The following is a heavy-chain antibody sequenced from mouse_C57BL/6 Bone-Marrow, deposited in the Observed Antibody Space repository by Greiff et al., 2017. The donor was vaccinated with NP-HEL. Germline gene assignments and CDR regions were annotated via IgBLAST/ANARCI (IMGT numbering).Heavy chain of an antibody. CDR2: IWWDDAQ. J-gene: IGHJ3*01. CDR1: GFSLSTFGMG. D-gene: IGHD1-1*01. Sequence: QVTLKESGPGILQPSQTLSLTCSFSGFSLSTFGMGVGWIRQPSGKGLEWLAHIWWDDAQYYNPALKSRLTISKDTSKNQVFLKIANVDTADTATYYCARSFITAVEVGGAWVACWGQGTLVTVSA. CDR3: ARSFITAVEVGGAWVAC. V-gene: IGHV8-8*01.